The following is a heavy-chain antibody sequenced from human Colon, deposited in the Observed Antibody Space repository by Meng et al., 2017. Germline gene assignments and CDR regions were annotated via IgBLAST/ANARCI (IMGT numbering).Heavy chain of an antibody. Sequence: PQLQESGPGLVKPSEALSLTCSVSGGSISTSGYYWGWIRQPPGKGLEWIGSIGHSGITYYTPSLKSRVTVSIDTSKSQFSLKLTSVTAADTAVYYCVRSSGWVRTGFDPWGQGTLVTVSS. J-gene: IGHJ5*02. V-gene: IGHV4-39*01. CDR3: VRSSGWVRTGFDP. CDR2: IGHSGIT. D-gene: IGHD6-19*01. CDR1: GGSISTSGYY.